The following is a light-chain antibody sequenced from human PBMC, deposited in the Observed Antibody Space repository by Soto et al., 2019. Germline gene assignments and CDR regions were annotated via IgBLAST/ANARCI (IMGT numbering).Light chain of an antibody. Sequence: AIPLTQSPSSLSASVGARVTITCPASQGISSALAWYQQKPGKAPKLLIYDASSLESGVPSTFSGSRSETDFHLTISSLQPEDFAPEYLQQFNSYPQTFGQGTKVEI. CDR2: DAS. CDR3: QQFNSYPQT. J-gene: IGKJ2*01. CDR1: QGISSA. V-gene: IGKV1-13*02.